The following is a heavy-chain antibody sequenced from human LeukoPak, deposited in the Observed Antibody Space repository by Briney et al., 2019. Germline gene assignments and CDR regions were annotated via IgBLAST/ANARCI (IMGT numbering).Heavy chain of an antibody. Sequence: QPGGSLRLSCAASGFTFSSYAMSWVRQAPGKGLEWVSAISGSGGSTYYADSVKGRFTISRDNSKSTLYLQMNSLRAEDTAVYYCAKPSIWDYDSSGYLDGMDVWGQGTTVTVSS. CDR3: AKPSIWDYDSSGYLDGMDV. CDR2: ISGSGGST. D-gene: IGHD3-22*01. CDR1: GFTFSSYA. V-gene: IGHV3-23*01. J-gene: IGHJ6*02.